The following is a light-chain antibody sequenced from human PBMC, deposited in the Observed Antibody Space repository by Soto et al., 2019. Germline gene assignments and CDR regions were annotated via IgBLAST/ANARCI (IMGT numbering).Light chain of an antibody. V-gene: IGKV3-15*01. CDR1: QSVSSN. J-gene: IGKJ5*01. CDR3: QQDNNWPPIT. CDR2: GAS. Sequence: EIVMTQSPATLSVSPGERATLSCRASQSVSSNLAWYQQKPGQAPRLLIYGASTRATGIPARFSGSGSGTEFSLTISSLPSEDFAVYYCQQDNNWPPITLGQGTRLEIK.